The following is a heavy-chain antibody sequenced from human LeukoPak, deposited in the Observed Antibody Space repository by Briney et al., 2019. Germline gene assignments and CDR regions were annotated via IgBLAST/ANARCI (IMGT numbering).Heavy chain of an antibody. V-gene: IGHV3-23*01. CDR3: AKDLGALELPDAFDI. J-gene: IGHJ3*02. D-gene: IGHD1-26*01. CDR2: ISGSGGST. Sequence: GGSLRLSCAASGFTFSRYWMSWVRQAPGKGLEWVSAISGSGGSTYYADSVKGRFTISRDNSKNTLYLQMNSLRAEDTAVYYCAKDLGALELPDAFDIWGQGTMVTVSS. CDR1: GFTFSRYW.